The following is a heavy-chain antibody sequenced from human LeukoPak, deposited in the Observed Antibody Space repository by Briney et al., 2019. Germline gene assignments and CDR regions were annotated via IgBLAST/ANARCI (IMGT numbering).Heavy chain of an antibody. J-gene: IGHJ5*02. V-gene: IGHV4-4*02. D-gene: IGHD5-18*01. Sequence: SETLSLTCAVSGGSISSSNWWSWIRQPPGKGLEWIGEIYHSGSTNYNPSLKSRVTISVDTSKNQFSLKLSSVTAADTAVYYCATVDTAIGGFDPWGQGTLVTVSS. CDR1: GGSISSSNW. CDR3: ATVDTAIGGFDP. CDR2: IYHSGST.